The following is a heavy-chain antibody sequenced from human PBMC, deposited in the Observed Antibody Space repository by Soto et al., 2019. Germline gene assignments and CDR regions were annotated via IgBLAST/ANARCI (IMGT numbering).Heavy chain of an antibody. J-gene: IGHJ4*02. Sequence: ASVKVSCKACGYTFTDYDINWVRQASGQGLEYMGWMSPESGNTGYAPQFQGRVTMTRNTSISTAYMELSSLRSEDTAVYYCEVTTGYWGQGTKVTVSS. V-gene: IGHV1-8*01. D-gene: IGHD2-21*02. CDR1: GYTFTDYD. CDR3: EVTTGY. CDR2: MSPESGNT.